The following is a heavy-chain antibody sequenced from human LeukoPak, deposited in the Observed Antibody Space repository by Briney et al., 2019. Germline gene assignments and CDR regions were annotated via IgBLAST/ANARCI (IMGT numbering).Heavy chain of an antibody. CDR1: GGTFSSYA. D-gene: IGHD2-2*01. Sequence: GASVKVSCKASGGTFSSYAISWVRQAPGQGLEWMGGIIPIFGTANYAQKFQGRVTITADGSTSTAYMELSSLRSEDTAVYYCARAPREYQLLWSAFDIWGQGTMVTVSS. CDR3: ARAPREYQLLWSAFDI. J-gene: IGHJ3*02. CDR2: IIPIFGTA. V-gene: IGHV1-69*13.